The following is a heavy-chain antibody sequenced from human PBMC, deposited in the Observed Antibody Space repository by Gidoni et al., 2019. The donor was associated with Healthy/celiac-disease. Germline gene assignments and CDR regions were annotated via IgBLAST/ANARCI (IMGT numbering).Heavy chain of an antibody. J-gene: IGHJ6*02. CDR1: GGTFSSYA. D-gene: IGHD3-9*01. CDR3: ATYDILTGYYEDYYYGMDV. Sequence: QVQRVQSGAEVKKPGSSVKVSCKASGGTFSSYAISWVRQAPGQGLEWMGGIIPLFGTANDAQKFQGRVTITADESTSTAYMELSSLRSEDTAVYYCATYDILTGYYEDYYYGMDVWGQGTTVTVSS. V-gene: IGHV1-69*01. CDR2: IIPLFGTA.